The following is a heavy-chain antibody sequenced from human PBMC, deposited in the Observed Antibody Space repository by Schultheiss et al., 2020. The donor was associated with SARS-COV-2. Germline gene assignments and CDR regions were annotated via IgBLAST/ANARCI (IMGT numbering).Heavy chain of an antibody. J-gene: IGHJ6*02. CDR3: AREMGRDCTNGVCYVREYYYYGMDV. Sequence: GGSLRLSCAASGFTFSSYAMSWVRQAPGKGLEWVSYISSSGSTIYYADSVKGRFTISRDNAKNSLYLQMNSLRAEDTAVYYCAREMGRDCTNGVCYVREYYYYGMDVWGQGTTVTVSS. V-gene: IGHV3-48*03. CDR2: ISSSGSTI. D-gene: IGHD2-8*01. CDR1: GFTFSSYA.